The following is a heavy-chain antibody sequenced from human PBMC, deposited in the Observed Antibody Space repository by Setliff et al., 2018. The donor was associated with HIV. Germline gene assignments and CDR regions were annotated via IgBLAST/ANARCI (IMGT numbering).Heavy chain of an antibody. D-gene: IGHD3-16*01. V-gene: IGHV4-38-2*02. CDR1: GYSLTSGYY. Sequence: KPSETLSLTCGVSGYSLTSGYYWGWIRQPPGKGLEWIGSIHDSGRTYYNPSLKSRVTISVDTSKNQFSLKLSSVTAADTAVYYCARDPEGGYFDYWGQGTLVTVSS. CDR2: IHDSGRT. CDR3: ARDPEGGYFDY. J-gene: IGHJ4*02.